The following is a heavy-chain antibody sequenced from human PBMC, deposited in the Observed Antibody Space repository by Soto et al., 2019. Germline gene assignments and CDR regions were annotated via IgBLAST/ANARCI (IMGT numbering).Heavy chain of an antibody. Sequence: EASVKVAFKASGGTFSSYAISWVLQAPGQGLEWMGGIIPIFGTANYAQKFQGRVTITADESTSTAYMELSSLRSEDTAVYYCARGSGQQLARTFDYWGQGTLVTVSS. CDR3: ARGSGQQLARTFDY. CDR1: GGTFSSYA. D-gene: IGHD6-13*01. J-gene: IGHJ4*02. V-gene: IGHV1-69*01. CDR2: IIPIFGTA.